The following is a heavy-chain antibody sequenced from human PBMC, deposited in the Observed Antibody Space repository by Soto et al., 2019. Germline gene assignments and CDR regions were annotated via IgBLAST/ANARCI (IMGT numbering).Heavy chain of an antibody. CDR2: LYWNDDR. Sequence: SGPTLVNPTQTLTRTCTFSGFSLSTSGEAVGWIRQPPGKALEWLGLLYWNDDRRYSPALKSRVTITKGTSKNQVVLTMTNMDPVHTANYYCQHGPVSIAVAGTRTFDICGQVQMVTVSS. J-gene: IGHJ3*02. D-gene: IGHD6-19*01. CDR1: GFSLSTSGEA. V-gene: IGHV2-5*01. CDR3: QHGPVSIAVAGTRTFDI.